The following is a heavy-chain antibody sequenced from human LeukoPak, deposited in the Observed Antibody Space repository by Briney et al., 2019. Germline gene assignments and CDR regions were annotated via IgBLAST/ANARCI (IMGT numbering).Heavy chain of an antibody. CDR3: ARLLGYCSSTSCWGRNKRKNWFDP. CDR2: INPNSGGT. J-gene: IGHJ5*02. Sequence: ASVKVSCKTSGYTFTSYYMHWVRQAPGQGLEWMGWINPNSGGTNYAQKFQGRVTMTRDTSISTAYMELSRLRSDDTAVYYCARLLGYCSSTSCWGRNKRKNWFDPWGQGTLVTVSS. V-gene: IGHV1-2*02. D-gene: IGHD2-2*01. CDR1: GYTFTSYY.